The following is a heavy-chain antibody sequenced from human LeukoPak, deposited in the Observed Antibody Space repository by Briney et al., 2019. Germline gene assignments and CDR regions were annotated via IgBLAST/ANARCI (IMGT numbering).Heavy chain of an antibody. CDR2: INPNSGGT. D-gene: IGHD1-26*01. Sequence: GASVKVSCKASGYTFTGYYMHWVRQAPGQGLEWMGWINPNSGGTNYAQKFQGWVTMTRDTSISTAYMELSRLRSDDTAVYYCARAEVEWELLDYWGQGTLVTVSS. V-gene: IGHV1-2*04. CDR3: ARAEVEWELLDY. J-gene: IGHJ4*02. CDR1: GYTFTGYY.